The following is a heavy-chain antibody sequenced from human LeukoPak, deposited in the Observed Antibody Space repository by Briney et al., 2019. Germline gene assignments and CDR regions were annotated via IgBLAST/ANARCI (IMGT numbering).Heavy chain of an antibody. Sequence: GASVKVSCKASGYTFTGYYMQWVRQAPGQGVEWMGWINPNSGGTNYAQKFQGRVTMTRDTSISTAYMELSRLRSDDTAVYYCARARGFGQWLTRSGAFDIWGQGTMVTVSS. J-gene: IGHJ3*02. D-gene: IGHD6-19*01. CDR2: INPNSGGT. CDR1: GYTFTGYY. V-gene: IGHV1-2*02. CDR3: ARARGFGQWLTRSGAFDI.